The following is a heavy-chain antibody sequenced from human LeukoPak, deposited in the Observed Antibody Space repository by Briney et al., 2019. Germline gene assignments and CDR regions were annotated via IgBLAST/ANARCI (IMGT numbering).Heavy chain of an antibody. J-gene: IGHJ4*02. D-gene: IGHD1/OR15-1a*01. CDR1: GFTFSSYA. Sequence: GGSLRLSCAASGFTFSSYAMHWVRQAPGKGLEWVAVISYDGSNKYYADSVKGRFTISRDNSKNTLYLQMNSLRAEDTAVYYCARVFPYNWNNPLDYWGQGTLVTVSS. CDR2: ISYDGSNK. V-gene: IGHV3-30-3*01. CDR3: ARVFPYNWNNPLDY.